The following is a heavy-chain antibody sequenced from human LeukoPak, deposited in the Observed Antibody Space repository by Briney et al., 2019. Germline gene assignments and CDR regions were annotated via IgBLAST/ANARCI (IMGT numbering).Heavy chain of an antibody. CDR1: GLTFTSYT. J-gene: IGHJ4*02. D-gene: IGHD5-18*01. Sequence: GGSLRLSCAASGLTFTSYTMNWVRQAPGKGLQWVSSISVTSTYIHYADSVKGRSTISRDNAKNSLYLQMNSLRAEDTAVYYCASLGYSLDYWGQGTLVTVSS. CDR2: ISVTSTYI. V-gene: IGHV3-21*01. CDR3: ASLGYSLDY.